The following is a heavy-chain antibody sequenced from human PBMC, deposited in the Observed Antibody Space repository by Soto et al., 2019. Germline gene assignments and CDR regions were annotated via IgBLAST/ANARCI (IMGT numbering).Heavy chain of an antibody. V-gene: IGHV3-33*01. J-gene: IGHJ6*02. CDR3: ARDVGDVMSTIQGHGMDV. Sequence: LRLSCVGSGFTFSHYGMHWVRRAPGKGLEWVAVQWFDGSNKFHGDSVKGRFTISRHNSQNTLYLQMDSLRAEDTAVYYCARDVGDVMSTIQGHGMDVWGQGPTVTVSS. D-gene: IGHD5-12*01. CDR2: QWFDGSNK. CDR1: GFTFSHYG.